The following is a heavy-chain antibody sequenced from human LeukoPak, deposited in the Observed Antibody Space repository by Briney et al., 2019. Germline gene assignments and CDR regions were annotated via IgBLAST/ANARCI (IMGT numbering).Heavy chain of an antibody. D-gene: IGHD3-16*01. Sequence: GGSLRLSCAASGSTFSRYWMHWVRQDPEKGLVWVSRISSDGSEIIYADSVKGRFTISRDNAENTLYLEMNSLRVEDTAVYYCARDWGGYGPTSHDYWGQGTLVTVSS. V-gene: IGHV3-74*01. J-gene: IGHJ4*02. CDR1: GSTFSRYW. CDR3: ARDWGGYGPTSHDY. CDR2: ISSDGSEI.